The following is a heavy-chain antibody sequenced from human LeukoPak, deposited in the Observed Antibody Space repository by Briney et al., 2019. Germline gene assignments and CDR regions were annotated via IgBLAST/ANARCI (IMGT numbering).Heavy chain of an antibody. V-gene: IGHV1-18*01. CDR3: ARDLYDSSGYHSNWFDP. D-gene: IGHD3-22*01. CDR1: GYTFTSYG. CDR2: ISAYNGNT. J-gene: IGHJ5*02. Sequence: ASVKVSCKASGYTFTSYGISWVRQAPGQGLEWMGWISAYNGNTNYALKLQGRVTMTTDTSTSTAYMELRSLRSDDTAVYYCARDLYDSSGYHSNWFDPWGQGTLVTVSS.